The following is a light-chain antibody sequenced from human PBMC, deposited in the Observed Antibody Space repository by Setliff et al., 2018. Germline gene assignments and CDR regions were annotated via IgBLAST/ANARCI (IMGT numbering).Light chain of an antibody. J-gene: IGLJ1*01. V-gene: IGLV1-51*01. CDR2: DNN. CDR3: GTWDSSLSVYV. CDR1: SSNIGNNY. Sequence: VLTQPPPVSAAPGQKVTISCSGSSSNIGNNYVSWYQQLPGTAPKLLIYDNNKRPSGIPDRFSGSKSGTSATLGITGLQTGDEADYYCGTWDSSLSVYVFGTGTKVTVL.